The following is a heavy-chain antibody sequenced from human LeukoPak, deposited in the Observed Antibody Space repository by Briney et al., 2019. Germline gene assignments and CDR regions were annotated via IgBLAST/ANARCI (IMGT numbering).Heavy chain of an antibody. CDR2: IIPIFGTA. CDR1: GGTFSSYG. D-gene: IGHD6-13*01. J-gene: IGHJ4*02. CDR3: ARPGAAAGFGH. V-gene: IGHV1-69*05. Sequence: SVKVSCKASGGTFSSYGISWVRQAPGQGLEWMGGIIPIFGTANYAQKFQGRVTMSRNTSINTAYMELSSLRSDDTAVYYCARPGAAAGFGHWGQGTLVTVSS.